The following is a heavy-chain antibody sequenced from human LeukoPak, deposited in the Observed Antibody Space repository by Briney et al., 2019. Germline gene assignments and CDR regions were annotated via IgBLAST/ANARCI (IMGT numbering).Heavy chain of an antibody. Sequence: GESLRLSCAASGFTFDDYAMHWVRQAPGKGLEWVSGISWNSGTKGYADSVKGRFTISRDNAKNSLYLQMNSLRGEDAALYYCAVLHYYAMDVWGQGTTVTVSS. D-gene: IGHD2-8*01. J-gene: IGHJ6*02. CDR2: ISWNSGTK. CDR1: GFTFDDYA. CDR3: AVLHYYAMDV. V-gene: IGHV3-9*01.